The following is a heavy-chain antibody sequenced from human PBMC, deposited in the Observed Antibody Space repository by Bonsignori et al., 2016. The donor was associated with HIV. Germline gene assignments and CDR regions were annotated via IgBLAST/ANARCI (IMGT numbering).Heavy chain of an antibody. D-gene: IGHD3-22*01. V-gene: IGHV1-69*10. CDR3: AREGVYYYDSSGRFFDY. Sequence: WVRQAPGQGLEWMGGIIPILGIANYAQKFQGRVTITADESTSTAYMELSSLRSEDTAVYYCAREGVYYYDSSGRFFDYWGQGTLVTVSS. J-gene: IGHJ4*02. CDR2: IIPILGIA.